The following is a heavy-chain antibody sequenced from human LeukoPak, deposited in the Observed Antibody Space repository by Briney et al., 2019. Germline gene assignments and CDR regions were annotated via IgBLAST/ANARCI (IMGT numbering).Heavy chain of an antibody. CDR1: GFTFSSYG. V-gene: IGHV3-30*18. Sequence: PGGSLRLSCAACGFTFSSYGMHWVRQAPGKGLEWVAVISYDGSNKYYADSVKGRFTISRDNSKNTLYLQMNSLRAEDTAVYYCAKDGLAAALDYWGQGTLVTVSS. J-gene: IGHJ4*02. CDR3: AKDGLAAALDY. CDR2: ISYDGSNK. D-gene: IGHD6-13*01.